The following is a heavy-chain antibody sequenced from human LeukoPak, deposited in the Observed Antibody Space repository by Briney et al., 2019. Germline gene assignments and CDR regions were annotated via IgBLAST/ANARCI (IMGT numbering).Heavy chain of an antibody. CDR3: ARYSDGGSSDYFDY. CDR1: GGTFSSYA. V-gene: IGHV1-69*04. D-gene: IGHD4-23*01. Sequence: SVKVSCKASGGTFSSYAISWVRQAPGQGLEWMGRIIPILGIANYAQKFQGRVTITADKSTSTAYMELSSLRSEDTAVYYCARYSDGGSSDYFDYWGQGTLATVSS. CDR2: IIPILGIA. J-gene: IGHJ4*02.